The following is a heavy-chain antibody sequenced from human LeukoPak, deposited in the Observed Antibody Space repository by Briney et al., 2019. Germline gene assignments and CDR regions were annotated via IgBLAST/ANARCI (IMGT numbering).Heavy chain of an antibody. Sequence: PGGSLRLSFAASGFTFSSNAMSWVRQAPGKGLEWVSAIRVSGGSTYYADSVKGRFTISRDNSKNTLYLQMNSLRAEDTAVYYCAKDVVRGVLDDYYYYYGMDVWGQGTTVTVSS. D-gene: IGHD3-10*01. CDR3: AKDVVRGVLDDYYYYYGMDV. V-gene: IGHV3-23*01. CDR2: IRVSGGST. J-gene: IGHJ6*02. CDR1: GFTFSSNA.